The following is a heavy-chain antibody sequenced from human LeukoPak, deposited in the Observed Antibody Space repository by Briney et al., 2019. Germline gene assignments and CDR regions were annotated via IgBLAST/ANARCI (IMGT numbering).Heavy chain of an antibody. CDR2: ISSSSSNK. CDR1: GFTFSSYS. J-gene: IGHJ4*02. Sequence: GGSRRLSCAASGFTFSSYSMNWVRQAPGKGLEWVSSISSSSSNKYYADSVKGRFTISRDNSKNSLYLQMNSLRAEDTAVYYCAREWSRFTPPDYWGQGTLVTVSS. V-gene: IGHV3-21*01. D-gene: IGHD2-8*01. CDR3: AREWSRFTPPDY.